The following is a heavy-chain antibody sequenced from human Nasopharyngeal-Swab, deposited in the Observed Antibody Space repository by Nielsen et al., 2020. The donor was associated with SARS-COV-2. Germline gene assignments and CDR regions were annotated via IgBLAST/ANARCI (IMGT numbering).Heavy chain of an antibody. D-gene: IGHD2-15*01. CDR2: IYYSGST. V-gene: IGHV4-31*03. CDR3: ARASTDIVVVVAAITHFDY. Sequence: SETLSLTCTVSGGSISSGGYYWSWIRQHPGKGLEWIGYIYYSGSTYYNPSLKSRVTISVDRSKNQFSLKLSSVTAADTAVYYCARASTDIVVVVAAITHFDYWGQGTLVTVSS. CDR1: GGSISSGGYY. J-gene: IGHJ4*02.